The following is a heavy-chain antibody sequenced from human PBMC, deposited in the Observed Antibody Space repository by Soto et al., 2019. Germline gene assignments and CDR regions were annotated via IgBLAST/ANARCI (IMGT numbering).Heavy chain of an antibody. CDR1: GLAFSDCW. CDR3: ARGPD. CDR2: IKPDGSAT. J-gene: IGHJ4*02. Sequence: PGGSLRLSCAASGLAFSDCWMSWVRQTPGKGLEWVASIKPDGSATYYVGSVKGRFTISRDNAKKSLFLQMNSLRAEDTAVYYCARGPDWGPGTLVTVSS. V-gene: IGHV3-7*05.